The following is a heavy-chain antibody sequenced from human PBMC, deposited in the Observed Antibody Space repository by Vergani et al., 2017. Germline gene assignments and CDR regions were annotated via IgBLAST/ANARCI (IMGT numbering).Heavy chain of an antibody. CDR3: ARDRGLDGDYHLDY. CDR2: IYHSGNT. V-gene: IGHV4-4*03. D-gene: IGHD3-10*01. CDR1: GGSISTNNW. Sequence: QVQLQESGPGLVKPPGTLSLTCAVSGGSISTNNWWSWVRQPPGKGLEWIGEIYHSGNTNYNPSLKSRVTISVDKSKNQFSLKLISVTAADTAVYYCARDRGLDGDYHLDYWGQGILVTVSS. J-gene: IGHJ4*02.